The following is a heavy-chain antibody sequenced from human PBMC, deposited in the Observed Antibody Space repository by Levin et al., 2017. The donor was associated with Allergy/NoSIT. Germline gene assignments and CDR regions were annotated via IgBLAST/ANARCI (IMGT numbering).Heavy chain of an antibody. CDR1: GFTFGDYA. J-gene: IGHJ4*02. CDR3: TRVLVAAGPRLDY. CDR2: IRSNVHGGTT. Sequence: HPGGSLRLSCTVSGFTFGDYAMKWFRQAPGKGLEWVSFIRSNVHGGTTEYAASVKGRFTMSRDDSKSIAYLQMNSLKTEDTAVYFCTRVLVAAGPRLDYWGQGTLVTVSS. D-gene: IGHD6-13*01. V-gene: IGHV3-49*03.